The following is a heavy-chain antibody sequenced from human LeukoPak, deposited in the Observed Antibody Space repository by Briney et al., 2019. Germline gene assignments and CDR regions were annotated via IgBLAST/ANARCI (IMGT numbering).Heavy chain of an antibody. D-gene: IGHD5-24*01. V-gene: IGHV4-59*01. CDR2: VYDNGYT. J-gene: IGHJ4*02. CDR3: ARNGYNRLYYFDY. Sequence: SETLSLTCGVSGGSISRYYWSWIRQPPGKGLEWIGYVYDNGYTDYNPSLKSRAAISVDTSKNQFSLKLSSVTAADTAVYYCARNGYNRLYYFDYWGQGTLVTVSS. CDR1: GGSISRYY.